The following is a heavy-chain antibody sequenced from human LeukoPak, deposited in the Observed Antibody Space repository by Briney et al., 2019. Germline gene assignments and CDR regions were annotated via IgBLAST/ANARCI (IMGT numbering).Heavy chain of an antibody. CDR2: INSDGSST. CDR3: SSGNSHAFDI. D-gene: IGHD4-23*01. Sequence: PGGSLRLSCAASGFTFSSYWMHWVRQAPGKGLVWVSSINSDGSSTSYADSVKGRFTISRDNAKNTLYLQMNNLRAEDTAVYYCSSGNSHAFDIWGQGTMVTVSS. CDR1: GFTFSSYW. V-gene: IGHV3-74*01. J-gene: IGHJ3*02.